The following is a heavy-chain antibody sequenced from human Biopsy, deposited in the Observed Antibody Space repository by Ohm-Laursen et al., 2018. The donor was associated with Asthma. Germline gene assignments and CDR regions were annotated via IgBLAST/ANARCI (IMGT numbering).Heavy chain of an antibody. V-gene: IGHV3-30*03. D-gene: IGHD3-22*01. CDR1: GFVFSQCG. CDR3: AGQSGQDYGDSSGFDI. J-gene: IGHJ3*02. Sequence: SLRLSCAASGFVFSQCGMHWVRQGPGKGLEGVALVSSDGYNKYYEDSVKGRFTISRDNSRNRLYLQINRLTVEDSAVYFCAGQSGQDYGDSSGFDIWGQGTKVAVSS. CDR2: VSSDGYNK.